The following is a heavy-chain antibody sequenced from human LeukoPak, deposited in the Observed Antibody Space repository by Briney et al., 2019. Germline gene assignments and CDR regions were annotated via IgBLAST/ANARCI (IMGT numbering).Heavy chain of an antibody. CDR2: ISYDGSNK. D-gene: IGHD1-26*01. Sequence: GGSLRLSCAASGFTFSSYGMHWVRQAPGKGLEWVAIISYDGSNKYYADSVKGRFTISRDNSKNTLYLQMNSLRAEDTAVYYCARGRPLIVGATAGGHFDYWGQGTLVTVSS. V-gene: IGHV3-30*03. CDR3: ARGRPLIVGATAGGHFDY. J-gene: IGHJ4*02. CDR1: GFTFSSYG.